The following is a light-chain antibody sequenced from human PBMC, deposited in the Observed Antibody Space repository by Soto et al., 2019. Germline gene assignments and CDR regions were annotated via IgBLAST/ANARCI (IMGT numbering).Light chain of an antibody. CDR2: DVT. Sequence: QCSLTQSPSASGSPGQSFTISCTGTISDIVGYNSVSWYQQHPGKAPKVMIYDVTKRPSGVPDRFSGSKSGNTASLTVSALQAEDEADYYCRSYTDRKNSVFGTGTKVTVL. J-gene: IGLJ1*01. CDR3: RSYTDRKNSV. CDR1: ISDIVGYNS. V-gene: IGLV2-8*01.